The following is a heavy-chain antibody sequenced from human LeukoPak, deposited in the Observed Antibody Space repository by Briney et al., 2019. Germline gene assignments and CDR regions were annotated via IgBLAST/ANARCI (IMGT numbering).Heavy chain of an antibody. CDR1: GYSISSGYY. CDR3: AREPLWFGDPLGWFDP. CDR2: IYHSGST. Sequence: SETLSLTCAVSGYSISSGYYWGWIRQPPGKGLEWIGSIYHSGSTNYNPSLKSRVTISVDTSKNQFSLKLSSVTAADTAVYYCAREPLWFGDPLGWFDPWGQGTLVTVSS. J-gene: IGHJ5*02. V-gene: IGHV4-38-2*02. D-gene: IGHD3-10*01.